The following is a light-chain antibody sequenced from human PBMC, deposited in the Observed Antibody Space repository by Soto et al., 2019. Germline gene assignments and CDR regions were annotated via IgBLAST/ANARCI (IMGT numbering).Light chain of an antibody. CDR3: QQSHSIPWT. V-gene: IGKV1-39*01. CDR1: QSISSY. Sequence: DIQMTQSPSSLSASVGDRVTITCRASQSISSYLNWYQQKPGKAPELLIYAASSLQSGVPSRFRGSGSGTDFTLTISSLQPEDFATYYCQQSHSIPWTFGQGTKVDIK. J-gene: IGKJ1*01. CDR2: AAS.